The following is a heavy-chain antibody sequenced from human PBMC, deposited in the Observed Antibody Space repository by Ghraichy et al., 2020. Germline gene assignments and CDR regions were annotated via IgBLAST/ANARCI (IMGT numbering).Heavy chain of an antibody. V-gene: IGHV1-8*01. J-gene: IGHJ3*02. CDR3: ALTTGRLLLRLGAFDI. CDR1: GYTFTSYD. Sequence: ASVKVSCKASGYTFTSYDINWVRQATGQGLEWMGWMNPNSGNTGYAQKFQGRVTMTRNTSISTAYMELSSLRSEDTAVYYCALTTGRLLLRLGAFDIWGQGTMVTVSS. CDR2: MNPNSGNT. D-gene: IGHD2-15*01.